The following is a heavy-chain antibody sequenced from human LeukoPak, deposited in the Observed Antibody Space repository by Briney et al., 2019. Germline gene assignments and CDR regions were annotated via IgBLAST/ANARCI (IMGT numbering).Heavy chain of an antibody. CDR3: ARGGKYPAFDI. D-gene: IGHD3-10*01. V-gene: IGHV3-33*01. CDR2: IWYDGSNK. CDR1: GFTFSSYG. Sequence: PGGSLRLSCAASGFTFSSYGMHWVRQAPGKGLEWVAVIWYDGSNKYYADSVKGRFTISRDNSKNTLYLQMNSLRAEDTAVYYCARGGKYPAFDIWGQGTMVTVSS. J-gene: IGHJ3*02.